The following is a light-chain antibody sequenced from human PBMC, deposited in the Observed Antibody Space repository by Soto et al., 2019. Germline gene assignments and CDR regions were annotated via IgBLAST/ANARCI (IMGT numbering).Light chain of an antibody. CDR2: GAS. CDR3: LQDYSYPLT. V-gene: IGKV3-20*01. CDR1: QSVSNNY. J-gene: IGKJ1*01. Sequence: IVLTQSPGTLSLSPGERATLSCRASQSVSNNYLAWYQQKPGQAPRLLIYGASNRATGIPDRFSGSGSGTDFTLTISSLQPDDFATYYCLQDYSYPLTFGQGTKVDIK.